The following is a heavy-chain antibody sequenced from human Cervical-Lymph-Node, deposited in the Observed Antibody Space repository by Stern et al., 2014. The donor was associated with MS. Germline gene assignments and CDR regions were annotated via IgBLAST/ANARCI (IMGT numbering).Heavy chain of an antibody. CDR2: IYWDDSK. CDR1: GFSLSTSGVG. V-gene: IGHV2-5*02. CDR3: PTHAPGVVPAALDY. Sequence: ESGPTLVKPTQTLTLTCTFSGFSLSTSGVGVGWIRQPPGKALEWLAFIYWDDSKRYRPSLKKRLTITKDTSKTQVVLTMNTMDPVDTATFSCPTHAPGVVPAALDYWGQGTLVTVS. D-gene: IGHD2-2*01. J-gene: IGHJ4*02.